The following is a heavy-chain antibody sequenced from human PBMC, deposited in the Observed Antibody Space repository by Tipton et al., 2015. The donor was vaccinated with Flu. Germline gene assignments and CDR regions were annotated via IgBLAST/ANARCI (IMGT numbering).Heavy chain of an antibody. D-gene: IGHD2-2*01. Sequence: QMQLVQSGAEVKKPGASVKVSCKASGYTFTSYGISWVRQAPGQGLEWMGWISAYNGNTNYAQKLQGRVTMTTDTSTSTAYMELRSLRSDATAVYYCARNPRYCSSTSCYRGGAFDIWGQGTMVTVSS. J-gene: IGHJ3*02. CDR1: GYTFTSYG. V-gene: IGHV1-18*01. CDR3: ARNPRYCSSTSCYRGGAFDI. CDR2: ISAYNGNT.